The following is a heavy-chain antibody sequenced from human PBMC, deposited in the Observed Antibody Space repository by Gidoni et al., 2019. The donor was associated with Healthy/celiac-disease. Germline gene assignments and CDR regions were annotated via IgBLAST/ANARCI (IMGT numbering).Heavy chain of an antibody. V-gene: IGHV4-34*01. D-gene: IGHD6-13*01. J-gene: IGHJ4*02. CDR2: INHSGST. Sequence: QVQLQHWGAGLLKPSDTLSLPCAVFGGSFSGSYWGWIRQPPGKGLEWIGEINHSGSTNYNPSRRSRVTISVDTSKNQFSLKLRSVTAADTAVYYCARTEAAAIDYWGQGTLVTVSS. CDR1: GGSFSGSY. CDR3: ARTEAAAIDY.